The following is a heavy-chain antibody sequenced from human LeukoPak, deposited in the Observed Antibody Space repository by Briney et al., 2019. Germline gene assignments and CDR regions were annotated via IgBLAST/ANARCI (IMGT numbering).Heavy chain of an antibody. Sequence: ASVKVSCKASGYTFTSYGISWVRQAPGQGLEWMGWISAYNGNTNYAQKFQGRVTITADESTSTAYMELSSLRSEDTAVYYCALAQVQDLNYYYYYYMDVWGKGTTVTISS. D-gene: IGHD2-15*01. V-gene: IGHV1-18*01. J-gene: IGHJ6*03. CDR1: GYTFTSYG. CDR2: ISAYNGNT. CDR3: ALAQVQDLNYYYYYYMDV.